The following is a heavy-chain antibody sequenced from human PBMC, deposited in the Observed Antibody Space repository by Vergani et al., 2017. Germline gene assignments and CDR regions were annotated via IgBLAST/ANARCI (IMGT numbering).Heavy chain of an antibody. D-gene: IGHD1-26*01. V-gene: IGHV3-33*01. CDR3: ARGGALMGELFDY. CDR2: LWYDGSNK. J-gene: IGHJ4*02. CDR1: GFTFSSYG. Sequence: QVQLVESGGGVVQPGRSLRLSCAASGFTFSSYGMHWVRQAPGKGLEWVAVLWYDGSNKYYADSVKGRFTISRDNSKNTLYLQMNSLRAEDTAVYYCARGGALMGELFDYWGQGTLVTVSS.